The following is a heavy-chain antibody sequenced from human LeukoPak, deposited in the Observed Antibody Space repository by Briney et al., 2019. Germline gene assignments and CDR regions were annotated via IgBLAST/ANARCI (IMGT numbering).Heavy chain of an antibody. CDR2: IIPIFGTA. CDR3: ARGRRTGNWFDP. CDR1: GGTFSSYA. Sequence: SVKVSCKASGGTFSSYAISWVRQAPGQGLEWMGGIIPIFGTANYAQKFQGRVTMTRNTSISTAYMELSSLRSEDTAVYYCARGRRTGNWFDPWGQGTLVTVSS. V-gene: IGHV1-69*05. D-gene: IGHD3-10*01. J-gene: IGHJ5*02.